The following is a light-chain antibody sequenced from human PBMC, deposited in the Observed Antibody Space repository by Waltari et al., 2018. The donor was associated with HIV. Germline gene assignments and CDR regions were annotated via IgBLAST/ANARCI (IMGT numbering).Light chain of an antibody. CDR1: QGISSN. CDR2: AAS. V-gene: IGKV1-9*01. CDR3: QQLNSYLIT. J-gene: IGKJ5*01. Sequence: DIQLTQSPSFLSASVGDRVTITCRARQGISSNLALYQQKPGKAPKLLIYAASTLQSGVPSRFSGSGSGTEVTLTISSLQPEDFATYYCQQLNSYLITFGQGTRLEIK.